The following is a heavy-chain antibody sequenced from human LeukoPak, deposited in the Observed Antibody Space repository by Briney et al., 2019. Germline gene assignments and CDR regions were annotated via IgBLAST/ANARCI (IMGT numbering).Heavy chain of an antibody. Sequence: ASVKVSCKASGYTFTSYYMHWVRQAPGQGLEWMGIINPSGGSTSYAQKFQGRVTMTRDMSTSTVYMELSSLRSEDTAAYYCARDGAEYSSSSRGPAPIDYWGQGTLVTVSS. CDR1: GYTFTSYY. CDR2: INPSGGST. D-gene: IGHD6-6*01. J-gene: IGHJ4*02. CDR3: ARDGAEYSSSSRGPAPIDY. V-gene: IGHV1-46*01.